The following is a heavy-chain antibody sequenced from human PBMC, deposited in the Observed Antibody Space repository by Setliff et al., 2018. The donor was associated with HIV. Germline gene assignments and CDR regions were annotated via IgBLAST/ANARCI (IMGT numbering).Heavy chain of an antibody. CDR1: GFTFRSYA. CDR3: ARVRYCGSPSCRKEFDF. J-gene: IGHJ4*02. CDR2: VSYGGTNT. D-gene: IGHD2-21*01. Sequence: GGSMRLSCAASGFTFRSYAMHWVSQAPGKGLEWVAVVSYGGTNTYYADSVKGRFIISGDDSESTLFLQMNSLRVDDTAVYYCARVRYCGSPSCRKEFDFWGQGTLVTVSS. V-gene: IGHV3-30*04.